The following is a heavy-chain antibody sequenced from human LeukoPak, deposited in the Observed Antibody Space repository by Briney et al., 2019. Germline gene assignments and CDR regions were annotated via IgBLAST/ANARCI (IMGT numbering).Heavy chain of an antibody. J-gene: IGHJ4*02. CDR2: ISAYNGNT. CDR3: ARDAYYDSSGYYSHTYFDY. D-gene: IGHD3-22*01. Sequence: GASVKVSCKASGYTFTSYGISWVRQAPGQGLEWMGWISAYNGNTNYAQKLQGRVTMTTDTSTSTAHMELRSLRSDDTAVYYCARDAYYDSSGYYSHTYFDYWGQGTLVTVSS. CDR1: GYTFTSYG. V-gene: IGHV1-18*01.